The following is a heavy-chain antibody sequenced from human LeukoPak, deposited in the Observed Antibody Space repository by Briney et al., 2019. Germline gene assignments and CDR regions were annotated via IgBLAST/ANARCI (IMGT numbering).Heavy chain of an antibody. V-gene: IGHV4-59*01. CDR3: ARGVPTYYDFWSGYYEGVYYYYYMDV. Sequence: PSETLSLTCTVSGGSISSYYWSWIRQPPGKGLEWIGYIYYSGSTNYNPSLKNRVTISVDTSKSQFSLKLSSVTAADTAVYYCARGVPTYYDFWSGYYEGVYYYYYMDVWGKGTTVTVSS. D-gene: IGHD3-3*01. CDR1: GGSISSYY. CDR2: IYYSGST. J-gene: IGHJ6*03.